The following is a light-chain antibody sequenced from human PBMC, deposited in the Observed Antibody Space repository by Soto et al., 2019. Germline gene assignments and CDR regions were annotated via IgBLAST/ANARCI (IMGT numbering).Light chain of an antibody. V-gene: IGKV3-11*01. J-gene: IGKJ1*01. CDR3: QQRE. CDR2: DAS. CDR1: QSVSSY. Sequence: ELVLTQSPATLSLSPGERATISCRASQSVSSYLAWYQQKPGQAPRLLIYDASNRATGIPARFSGSGSGTDFTPTITSLEPEDFAVYYCQQREFAQGTKVDIK.